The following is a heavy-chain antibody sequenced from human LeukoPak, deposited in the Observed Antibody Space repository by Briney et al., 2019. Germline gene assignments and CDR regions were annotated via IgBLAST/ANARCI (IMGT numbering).Heavy chain of an antibody. V-gene: IGHV3-33*01. D-gene: IGHD4-17*01. CDR1: GLPLGSYG. CDR2: IWFDGNNK. J-gene: IGHJ3*02. Sequence: PGTHLRPSSRASGLPLGSYGMNWVRQAPGKGLGWEAVIWFDGNNKYYADSVKGRFTVSRDNSKNTMDLQMNSLRAEDTAVYYCAREQYGSDDALDIWGQGTMVTVSS. CDR3: AREQYGSDDALDI.